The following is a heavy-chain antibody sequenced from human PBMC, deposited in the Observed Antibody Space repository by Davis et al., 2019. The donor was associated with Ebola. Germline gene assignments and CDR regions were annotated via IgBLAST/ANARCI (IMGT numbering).Heavy chain of an antibody. D-gene: IGHD3-3*01. V-gene: IGHV1-18*01. CDR2: ISAYYGTT. Sequence: AASVKVSCKASGYTFTTYGISWVRQAPGQGLEWMGWISAYYGTTNYAQSLQGRVTITADESTSTAYMELSSLRSEDTAVYYCAREGDRTITIFGVVIPPARGYWFDPWGQGTLVTVSS. CDR3: AREGDRTITIFGVVIPPARGYWFDP. CDR1: GYTFTTYG. J-gene: IGHJ5*02.